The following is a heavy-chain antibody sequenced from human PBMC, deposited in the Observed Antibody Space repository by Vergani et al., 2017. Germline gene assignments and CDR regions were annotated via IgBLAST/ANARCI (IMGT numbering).Heavy chain of an antibody. CDR1: GFTFGYYA. CDR3: VRDQVTMLRGSDALDI. CDR2: IRSKAYGQVT. J-gene: IGHJ3*02. Sequence: EVQLVESGGDLVQPGRSLRLSCTASGFTFGYYAMDWFRQAPGQGLEWVGGIRSKAYGQVTIYAASVKGRFTISRDDSKSIAYLQMNNLQTEDTAMYYCVRDQVTMLRGSDALDIWGQGTMVTVSS. D-gene: IGHD3-10*01. V-gene: IGHV3-49*03.